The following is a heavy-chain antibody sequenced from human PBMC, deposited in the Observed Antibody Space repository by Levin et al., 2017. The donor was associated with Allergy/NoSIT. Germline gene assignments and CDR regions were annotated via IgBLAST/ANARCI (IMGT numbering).Heavy chain of an antibody. Sequence: ASVKVSCKASGYTFTSYGISWVRQAPGQGLEWMGWISAYNGNTNYAQKLQGRVTMTTDTSTSTAYMELRSLRSDDTAVYYCARDGSPYYYDSSGYSKAIWFDPWGQGTLVTVSS. CDR1: GYTFTSYG. J-gene: IGHJ5*02. CDR3: ARDGSPYYYDSSGYSKAIWFDP. D-gene: IGHD3-22*01. CDR2: ISAYNGNT. V-gene: IGHV1-18*01.